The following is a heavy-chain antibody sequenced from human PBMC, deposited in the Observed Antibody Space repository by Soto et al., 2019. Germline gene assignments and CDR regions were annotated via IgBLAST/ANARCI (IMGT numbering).Heavy chain of an antibody. CDR2: MNPNSGNT. Sequence: ASVKVSCKASGYTFTSYDINWVRQATGQGLEWMGWMNPNSGNTGYAQKFQGRVTMTRNTSISTAYMELSSLRSEDTAVYYCARGPLDFRSGYLGYYYYYMDVWGKGTTVTVSS. CDR1: GYTFTSYD. D-gene: IGHD3-3*01. V-gene: IGHV1-8*01. CDR3: ARGPLDFRSGYLGYYYYYMDV. J-gene: IGHJ6*03.